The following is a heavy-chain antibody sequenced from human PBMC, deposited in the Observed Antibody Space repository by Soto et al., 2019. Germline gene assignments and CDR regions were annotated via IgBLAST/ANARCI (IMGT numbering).Heavy chain of an antibody. CDR3: ARAKMATTPYFDY. V-gene: IGHV4-59*01. J-gene: IGHJ4*02. Sequence: SETLSLTCTVSGGSISSYYWSWIRQPPGKGLEWIGYIYYSGSTNYNPSLKSRVTISVDTSKNQFSLKLSSVTAADTAVYYCARAKMATTPYFDYWGQGTLVTVSS. CDR2: IYYSGST. CDR1: GGSISSYY. D-gene: IGHD1-1*01.